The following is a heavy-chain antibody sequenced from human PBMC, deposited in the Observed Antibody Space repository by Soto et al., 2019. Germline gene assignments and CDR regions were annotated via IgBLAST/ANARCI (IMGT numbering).Heavy chain of an antibody. CDR2: TNWNGGNV. D-gene: IGHD2-15*01. CDR3: VNPTQPCTRMTCPFGY. V-gene: IGHV3-9*01. Sequence: GGSLRLSCAASGFAFGDYAMHWVRQAPGKGLEWVSGTNWNGGNVGYADSVKGRFTISRDNARKSLYLQMSGLTAADSALYYCVNPTQPCTRMTCPFGYWGQGTLVTVSS. J-gene: IGHJ4*02. CDR1: GFAFGDYA.